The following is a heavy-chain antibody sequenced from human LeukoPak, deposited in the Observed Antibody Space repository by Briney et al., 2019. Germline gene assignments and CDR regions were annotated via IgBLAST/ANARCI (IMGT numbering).Heavy chain of an antibody. CDR2: ISGSGGST. V-gene: IGHV3-23*01. D-gene: IGHD3-3*01. Sequence: PGGSLSLSCAASGFTFSSYAMSWVRQAPGKGLEWVSAISGSGGSTYYADSVKGRFTISRDNSKNTLYLQMNSLRAEDTAVYYCAKDVAYYDFWSGSRYFDYWGQGTLVTVSS. CDR3: AKDVAYYDFWSGSRYFDY. CDR1: GFTFSSYA. J-gene: IGHJ4*02.